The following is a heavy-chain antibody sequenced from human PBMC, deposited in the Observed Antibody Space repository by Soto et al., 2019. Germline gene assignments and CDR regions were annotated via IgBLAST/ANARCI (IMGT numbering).Heavy chain of an antibody. Sequence: SETLSLTCTVSDGSISSYYWSWLRQPPGKGLEWIGYIYDSGSTLYNPSLKSRVTISVDRPNNQFSLKLRSVTAAYTAIYYCAGDIRSGSYRFDYWGQGTLVTVSS. CDR3: AGDIRSGSYRFDY. CDR2: IYDSGST. V-gene: IGHV4-59*08. D-gene: IGHD1-26*01. CDR1: DGSISSYY. J-gene: IGHJ4*02.